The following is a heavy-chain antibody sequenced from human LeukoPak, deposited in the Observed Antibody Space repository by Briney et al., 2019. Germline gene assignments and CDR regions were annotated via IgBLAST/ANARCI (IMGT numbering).Heavy chain of an antibody. V-gene: IGHV1-2*02. CDR1: GYTFTDYY. CDR3: PRRGFDP. J-gene: IGHJ5*02. Sequence: ASVKVSCKASGYTFTDYYIRWVRQAPGQGLEWMGWINPNSGGKNYAQKFQGRVTMTRDTSISTAYMHLSRLRSDDTAVYYCPRRGFDPWGQGTLVTVSS. CDR2: INPNSGGK.